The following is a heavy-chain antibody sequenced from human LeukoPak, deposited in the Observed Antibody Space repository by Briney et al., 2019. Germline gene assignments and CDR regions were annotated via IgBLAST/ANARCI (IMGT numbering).Heavy chain of an antibody. CDR2: ISSNGGST. CDR1: GFXFSSYA. Sequence: GGSLRLSCAASGFXFSSYAIHWIRQAPGKGLQYVSAISSNGGSTYYADSVKGRFTISRDNSKNTLYLQMGSLRGEDMAVYYCARGGSSSWSPIDYWGQGTLVTVSS. D-gene: IGHD6-13*01. CDR3: ARGGSSSWSPIDY. J-gene: IGHJ4*02. V-gene: IGHV3-64*02.